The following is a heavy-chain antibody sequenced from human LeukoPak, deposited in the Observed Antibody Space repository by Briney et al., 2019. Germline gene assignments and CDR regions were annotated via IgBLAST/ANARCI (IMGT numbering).Heavy chain of an antibody. CDR1: GFTFSSYA. J-gene: IGHJ4*02. D-gene: IGHD3-3*01. Sequence: PGGSLRLSCAASGFTFSSYAMSWVRQAPGKGLEWVSAISGSGGSTYYADSVKGRFTISRDNSKNTLYPQMNSLRAEDTAVYYCAKDGPDFWSGYYFEQGAFDYWGQGTLVTVSS. V-gene: IGHV3-23*01. CDR2: ISGSGGST. CDR3: AKDGPDFWSGYYFEQGAFDY.